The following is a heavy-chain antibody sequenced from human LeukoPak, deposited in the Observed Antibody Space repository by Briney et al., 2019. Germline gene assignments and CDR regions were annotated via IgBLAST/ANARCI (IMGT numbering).Heavy chain of an antibody. V-gene: IGHV4-59*08. Sequence: PSETLSLTCTVSGGSFSSYYWTWVRQPPGKGLEWVGYIFYSGTTRYGPSLNSRVTISLDTSKSQFSLKLNSVTAADTAVYYCAXXXXXXXXKXGYYPYFFDSWGQGTLVTVSS. CDR1: GGSFSSYY. CDR3: AXXXXXXXXKXGYYPYFFDS. D-gene: IGHD3-22*01. CDR2: IFYSGTT. J-gene: IGHJ4*02.